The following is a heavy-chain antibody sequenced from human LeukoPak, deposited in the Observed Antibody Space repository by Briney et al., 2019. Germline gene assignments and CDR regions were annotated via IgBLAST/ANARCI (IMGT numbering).Heavy chain of an antibody. V-gene: IGHV3-23*01. CDR3: ARDREFPTASFDC. J-gene: IGHJ4*02. Sequence: HSGGSLRLSCAASGFTFSSYAMSWVRQAPGKGLEWVSAISGSGGSTYYADSVKGRFTISRDNAKNSLYLQMNSLRAEDTAVYYCARDREFPTASFDCWGQGTLVTVSS. CDR1: GFTFSSYA. CDR2: ISGSGGST. D-gene: IGHD3-10*01.